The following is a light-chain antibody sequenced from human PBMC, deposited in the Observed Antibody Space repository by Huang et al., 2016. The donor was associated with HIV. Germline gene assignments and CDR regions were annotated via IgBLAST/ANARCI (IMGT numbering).Light chain of an antibody. CDR1: QSLLYSNGYNY. CDR3: MQSLQTPYT. Sequence: DIVMTQSPLSLPVTPGEPASISCRASQSLLYSNGYNYLDWYLQKPGQSPQLLIYLGSNRASGVPDRFSGSRSGTEFTLKISRVEAEDVGVYYCMQSLQTPYTFGQGTKLEIK. J-gene: IGKJ2*01. V-gene: IGKV2-28*01. CDR2: LGS.